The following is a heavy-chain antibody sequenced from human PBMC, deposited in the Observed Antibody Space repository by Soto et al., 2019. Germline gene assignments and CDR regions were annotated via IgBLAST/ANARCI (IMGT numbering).Heavy chain of an antibody. CDR1: GYTFTSYY. Sequence: GASVKVSCKASGYTFTSYYMHWVRQAPGQGLEWMGIINPSGGSTSYAQKFQGRVTMTRDTSTSTVYMELSSLRSEDTAVYYCARDLAYCGGDCYTYYYYGMDVWGQGTTVTVSS. J-gene: IGHJ6*02. D-gene: IGHD2-21*02. CDR3: ARDLAYCGGDCYTYYYYGMDV. CDR2: INPSGGST. V-gene: IGHV1-46*01.